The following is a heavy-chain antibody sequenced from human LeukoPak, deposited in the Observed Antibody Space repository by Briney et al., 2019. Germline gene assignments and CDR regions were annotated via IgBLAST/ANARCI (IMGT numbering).Heavy chain of an antibody. V-gene: IGHV3-21*01. CDR3: ARDHFDWYNMDV. CDR2: ISSSSSYI. CDR1: GFTFSSYS. J-gene: IGHJ6*03. D-gene: IGHD3-9*01. Sequence: GGSLRLSCAASGFTFSSYSMNWVRQAPGKGLEWVSSISSSSSYIYYADSVKGRFTISRDNAKNSLYLQMNSLRAEDTAVYYCARDHFDWYNMDVCGKGTTVTVSS.